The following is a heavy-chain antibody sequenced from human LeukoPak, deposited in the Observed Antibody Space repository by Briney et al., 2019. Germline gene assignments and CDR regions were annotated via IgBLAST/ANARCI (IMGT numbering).Heavy chain of an antibody. CDR1: GFSVSTNY. CDR2: IYSGGTI. J-gene: IGHJ3*01. D-gene: IGHD3-22*01. Sequence: GGSLRLSCAASGFSVSTNYMSWVRQPPGKGREWVSVIYSGGTIRYADSVKGRFTISRDNSRDTLHLQMNSLRVDDTAVYYCVRAVHHLFYSDSSGYYGDAFDVWGQGTVVTVSS. V-gene: IGHV3-53*01. CDR3: VRAVHHLFYSDSSGYYGDAFDV.